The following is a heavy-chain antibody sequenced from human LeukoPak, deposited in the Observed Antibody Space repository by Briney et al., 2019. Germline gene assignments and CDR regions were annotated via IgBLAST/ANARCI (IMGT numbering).Heavy chain of an antibody. Sequence: ASVKVSCKASGYTFTSYGISWVRQAPGQGLEWMGWISAYNGNTNYAQKLQGIVTVTTDTSTSTAYMELRSLRSDDTAVYYCARADIVVVPAAPHFDYWGQGTLVTVSS. J-gene: IGHJ4*02. D-gene: IGHD2-2*01. CDR1: GYTFTSYG. V-gene: IGHV1-18*01. CDR3: ARADIVVVPAAPHFDY. CDR2: ISAYNGNT.